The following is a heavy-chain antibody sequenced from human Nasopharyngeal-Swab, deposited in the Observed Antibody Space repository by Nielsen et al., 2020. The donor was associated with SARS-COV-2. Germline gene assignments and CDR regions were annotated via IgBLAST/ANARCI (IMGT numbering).Heavy chain of an antibody. CDR2: ISHNSGT. J-gene: IGHJ5*02. CDR1: GVSITSQY. CDR3: AKEGATGWFDP. Sequence: SETLSLTCTLSGVSITSQYSSWIRHPPGKGLEWIGYISHNSGTSYNPSPKSRVTMFMDTSKNQFSLRLRSVTAADTAVYYCAKEGATGWFDPCGQGTLVTVSS. V-gene: IGHV4-59*11.